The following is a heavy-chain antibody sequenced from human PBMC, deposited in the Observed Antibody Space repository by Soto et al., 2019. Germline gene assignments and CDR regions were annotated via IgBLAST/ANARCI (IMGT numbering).Heavy chain of an antibody. Sequence: SETLSLTCSVSGVSIKSGGYYWTWIRQLPGKGLEWIGDIYYTGSTYYHPSLKTRVTLSMDTSKNQFSLNLDSVTAADTAVYYCATQPRYDSSGYFYYWGQGTQVTVSS. CDR1: GVSIKSGGYY. V-gene: IGHV4-31*03. CDR2: IYYTGST. CDR3: ATQPRYDSSGYFYY. J-gene: IGHJ4*02. D-gene: IGHD3-22*01.